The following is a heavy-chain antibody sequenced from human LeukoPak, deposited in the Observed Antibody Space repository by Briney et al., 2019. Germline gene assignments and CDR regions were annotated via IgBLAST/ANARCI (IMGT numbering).Heavy chain of an antibody. CDR2: ISSSSSYI. D-gene: IGHD3-3*01. CDR1: GFTSSSYS. J-gene: IGHJ4*02. Sequence: GGSLRLSCAASGFTSSSYSMNWVRQAPGKGLEWVSSISSSSSYIYYADSVKGRFTISRDNAKNSLYLQMNSLRAEDTAVYYCARDPTYTIFGVTIDYWGQGTLVTVSS. CDR3: ARDPTYTIFGVTIDY. V-gene: IGHV3-21*01.